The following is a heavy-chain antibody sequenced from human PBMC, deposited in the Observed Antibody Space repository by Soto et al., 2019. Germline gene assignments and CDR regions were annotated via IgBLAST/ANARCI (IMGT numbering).Heavy chain of an antibody. D-gene: IGHD3-3*01. Sequence: LRLSCAASGFTFDDYAMHWVRQAPGKGLEWVSGISWNSGSIGYADSVKGRFTISRDNAKNSLYLQMNSLRAEDTALYYCAKRADKGRDYDFWSGYYTPLYYYYMDVWGKGTTVTVSS. CDR3: AKRADKGRDYDFWSGYYTPLYYYYMDV. CDR2: ISWNSGSI. J-gene: IGHJ6*03. V-gene: IGHV3-9*01. CDR1: GFTFDDYA.